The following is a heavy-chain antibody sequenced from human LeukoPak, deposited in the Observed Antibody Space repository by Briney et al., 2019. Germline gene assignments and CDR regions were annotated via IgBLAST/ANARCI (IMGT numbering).Heavy chain of an antibody. CDR1: GFTVSSNH. CDR2: ISSISSI. CDR3: ARAFYDSNAFDI. J-gene: IGHJ3*02. Sequence: GGSLRLSCAASGFTVSSNHMSWVRQAPGKGLEWVSYISSISSIYYADSARGRFTISRDNAKNSLYLQMNSLRDEDTAVYYCARAFYDSNAFDIWGQGTLVTVSS. V-gene: IGHV3-48*02. D-gene: IGHD3-22*01.